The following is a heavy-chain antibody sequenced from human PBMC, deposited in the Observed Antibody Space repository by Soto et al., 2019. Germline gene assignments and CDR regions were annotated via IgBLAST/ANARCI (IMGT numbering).Heavy chain of an antibody. CDR1: RFTSSDYG. V-gene: IGHV3-30*18. D-gene: IGHD4-4*01. J-gene: IGHJ4*02. CDR2: ISHGATRK. Sequence: GGSLRLSCAASRFTSSDYGMHWVRQAPGKGLEWVAGISHGATRKSYSDSVKGRFIISRDNSKKMLYLQLNSLRREDTAVYYCAKDWVGGSNRYQLDYWGRGXLVTVYS. CDR3: AKDWVGGSNRYQLDY.